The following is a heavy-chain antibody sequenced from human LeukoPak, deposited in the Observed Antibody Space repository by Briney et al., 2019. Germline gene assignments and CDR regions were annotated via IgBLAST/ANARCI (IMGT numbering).Heavy chain of an antibody. V-gene: IGHV1-18*01. J-gene: IGHJ4*02. CDR3: ARDGRYSYGFPFDY. D-gene: IGHD5-18*01. CDR2: ISAYNGNT. Sequence: ASVKVSCKASGGTFSSYAISWVRQAPGQGLEWMGWISAYNGNTNYAQKLQGRVTMTTDTSTSTAYMELRSLRSDDTAVYYCARDGRYSYGFPFDYWGQGTLVTVSS. CDR1: GGTFSSYA.